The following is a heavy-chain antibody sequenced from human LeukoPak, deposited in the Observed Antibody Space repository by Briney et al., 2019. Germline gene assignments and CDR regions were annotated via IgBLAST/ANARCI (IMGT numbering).Heavy chain of an antibody. CDR3: ARAQRGCSANSCYLDP. J-gene: IGHJ5*02. CDR2: ILYTGDT. Sequence: PSETLSLTCAVSGASVSSGNWWNWARQSPGKGLAWIAEILYTGDTNYNPSLRSRVTLSIDNSNNEASLKLASVTAADSAVYYCARAQRGCSANSCYLDPWGPGILVTVSS. D-gene: IGHD2-15*01. CDR1: GASVSSGNW. V-gene: IGHV4-4*02.